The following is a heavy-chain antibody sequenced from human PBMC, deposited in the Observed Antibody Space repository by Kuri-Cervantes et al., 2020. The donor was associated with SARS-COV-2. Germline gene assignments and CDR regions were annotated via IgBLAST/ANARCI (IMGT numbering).Heavy chain of an antibody. CDR2: IKQDGSEK. CDR3: ARDTGGTMSYYYYYYGMDV. V-gene: IGHV3-7*01. CDR1: GFTFSSYW. Sequence: GESLKISCAASGFTFSSYWMSWVRQAPGKGLEWVANIKQDGSEKYSVDSVKGRFTISRDNAKNSLYLQMNSLRAEDTAVYYCARDTGGTMSYYYYYYGMDVWGQGTTVTVSS. J-gene: IGHJ6*02. D-gene: IGHD2-8*02.